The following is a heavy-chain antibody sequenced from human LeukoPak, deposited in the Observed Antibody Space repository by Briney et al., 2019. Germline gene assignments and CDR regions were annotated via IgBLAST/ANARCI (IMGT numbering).Heavy chain of an antibody. CDR2: IYTSGST. CDR1: GGSISSGSYY. V-gene: IGHV4-61*02. D-gene: IGHD1-26*01. Sequence: SQTLSLTCTVSGGSISSGSYYWSWIRQPAGKGLEWIWRIYTSGSTNYNPSLKSRVTISVDTSKNQFSLKLSSVTAADTAVYSCARGGYYGSFDYWGQGTLVTVSS. CDR3: ARGGYYGSFDY. J-gene: IGHJ4*02.